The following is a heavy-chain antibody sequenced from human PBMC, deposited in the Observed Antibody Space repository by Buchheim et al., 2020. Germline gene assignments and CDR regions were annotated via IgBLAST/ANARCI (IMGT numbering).Heavy chain of an antibody. J-gene: IGHJ4*02. CDR1: GFTFSSYG. Sequence: QVQLVESGGGVVQPGRSLRLSCAASGFTFSSYGMHWVRQAPGKGLEWVAVIWDDGSNKYYADSVKGRFTISRDNSKNTLYLQMNSLRAEDTAVYYWARDLRAAAVTNFDYWGQGTL. CDR2: IWDDGSNK. V-gene: IGHV3-33*01. CDR3: ARDLRAAAVTNFDY. D-gene: IGHD6-13*01.